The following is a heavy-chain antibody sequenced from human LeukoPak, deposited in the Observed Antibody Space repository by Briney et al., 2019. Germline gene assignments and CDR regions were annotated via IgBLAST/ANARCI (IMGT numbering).Heavy chain of an antibody. V-gene: IGHV3-74*01. D-gene: IGHD4-23*01. Sequence: GGSLRLSCAASGFSFNTYTMNWVRQAPGKGLVWVSRINSDGSSTSYADFVKGRFTISRDNAKNTLYLQMNSLRAEDTAVYYCARSPRHDYGGSWYFDLWGRGTLVTVSS. CDR1: GFSFNTYT. J-gene: IGHJ2*01. CDR2: INSDGSST. CDR3: ARSPRHDYGGSWYFDL.